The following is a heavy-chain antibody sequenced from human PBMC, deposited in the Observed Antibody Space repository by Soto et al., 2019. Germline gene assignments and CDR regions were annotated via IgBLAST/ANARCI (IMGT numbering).Heavy chain of an antibody. Sequence: PGGSLRLSCAASGFTFSSYEMNWVRQAPGKGLEWVSYISSSGSTIYYADSVKGRFTISRDNAKNSLYLQMNSLRAEDTAVYYCAREYSSSVDRSNWFDPWGQGTLGTAPQ. D-gene: IGHD6-6*01. CDR2: ISSSGSTI. CDR1: GFTFSSYE. V-gene: IGHV3-48*03. J-gene: IGHJ5*02. CDR3: AREYSSSVDRSNWFDP.